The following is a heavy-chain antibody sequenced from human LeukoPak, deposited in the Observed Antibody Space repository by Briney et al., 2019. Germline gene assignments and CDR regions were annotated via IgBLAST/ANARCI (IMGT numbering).Heavy chain of an antibody. CDR1: GFTFSSYS. Sequence: AGGSLRLSCAASGFTFSSYSMNWVRQPPGKGLEWIGEINHSGSTNYNPSLKSRVTISVDTSKNQFSLKLSSVTAADTAVYYCARYSGWFLYYFDYWGQGTLVTVSS. CDR2: INHSGST. D-gene: IGHD6-19*01. CDR3: ARYSGWFLYYFDY. J-gene: IGHJ4*02. V-gene: IGHV4-34*01.